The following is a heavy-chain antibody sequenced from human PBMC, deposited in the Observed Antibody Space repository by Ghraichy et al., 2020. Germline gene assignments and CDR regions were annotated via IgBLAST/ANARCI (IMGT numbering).Heavy chain of an antibody. D-gene: IGHD2-2*01. CDR3: TTDHSGLVVPPNYYYYGMDV. V-gene: IGHV3-15*01. Sequence: GESLNISCAASGFTFSNAWMSWVRQAPGKGLEWGGRIKSKTDGGTTDYAATVKGRFTISRDDSKNTLYLQMNSLKTEDTAVYYCTTDHSGLVVPPNYYYYGMDVWGQGTTVTVSS. J-gene: IGHJ6*02. CDR2: IKSKTDGGTT. CDR1: GFTFSNAW.